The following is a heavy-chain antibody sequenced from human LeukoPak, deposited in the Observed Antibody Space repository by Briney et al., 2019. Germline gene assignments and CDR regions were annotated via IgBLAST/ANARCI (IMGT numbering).Heavy chain of an antibody. V-gene: IGHV4-39*07. CDR1: GGSIRSSSYN. CDR3: ATNGYYCMDV. CDR2: IHYTGTT. Sequence: SETLSLTCTVSGGSIRSSSYNWAWIRQPPGKGLECIGSIHYTGTTYYNPSLKSRVTISVDTSKNQFSLKLSSVTAADTAVYYCATNGYYCMDVWGKGTTVTVSS. D-gene: IGHD2-8*01. J-gene: IGHJ6*03.